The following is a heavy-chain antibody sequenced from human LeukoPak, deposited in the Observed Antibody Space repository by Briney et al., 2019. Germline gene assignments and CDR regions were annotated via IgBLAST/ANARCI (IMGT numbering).Heavy chain of an antibody. CDR3: ASFGHIEGVSAGFFDY. CDR1: GFSISSGSYY. CDR2: IYYSGCT. Sequence: SVTLSLTCTVSGFSISSGSYYWGWIRQPPGKGLEWIGTIYYSGCTYYNPSLKSLVTISVDTSKNQFSLKLSSVTAADKAVYYCASFGHIEGVSAGFFDYWGQGNLGTVSS. J-gene: IGHJ4*02. V-gene: IGHV4-39*01. D-gene: IGHD1-26*01.